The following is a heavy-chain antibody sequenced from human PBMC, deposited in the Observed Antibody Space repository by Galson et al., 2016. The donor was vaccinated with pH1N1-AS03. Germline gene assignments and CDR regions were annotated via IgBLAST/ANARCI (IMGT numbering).Heavy chain of an antibody. D-gene: IGHD4-17*01. J-gene: IGHJ5*02. CDR3: ARHDYGDYVGWFDP. CDR2: INYSGST. V-gene: IGHV4-59*11. CDR1: GGSISSHY. Sequence: TLSLTCTVSGGSISSHYWNWIRQPPGKGLEWIGYINYSGSTNYNPSLKSRVTISVDTSKNQFSLKLSSVTAADTAVYYCARHDYGDYVGWFDPWGQGTLVTVS.